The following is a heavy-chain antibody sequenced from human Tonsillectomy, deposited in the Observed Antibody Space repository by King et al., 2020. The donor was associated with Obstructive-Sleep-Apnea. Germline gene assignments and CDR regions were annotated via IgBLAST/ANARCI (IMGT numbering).Heavy chain of an antibody. CDR3: ARAVDPEFDY. D-gene: IGHD3-9*01. V-gene: IGHV4-31*03. J-gene: IGHJ4*02. Sequence: VQLQESGPGLVKPSQTLSLTCSVSGGSIDSGGYYWSWVRQHPGKGLEWIGYIYYSGSTYYNPSLKRRVTISVDMSKNQFSLRLSSVTAADTAVYYCARAVDPEFDYWGQGILVTVSS. CDR2: IYYSGST. CDR1: GGSIDSGGYY.